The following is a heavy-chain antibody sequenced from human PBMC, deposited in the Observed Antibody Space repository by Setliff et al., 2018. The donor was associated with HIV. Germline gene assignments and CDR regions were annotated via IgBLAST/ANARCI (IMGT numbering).Heavy chain of an antibody. CDR1: GGSVSSGSYY. CDR2: LYFTGST. Sequence: PSETLSLTCSVSGGSVSSGSYYWGWIRQPPGKGLEWIGTLYFTGSTYHNPSLKSRVTISVDTSKNQFSLKLSSVTAADTAVYYCAAGLHYSDSTGYPLTFDYWGQGALVTVSS. V-gene: IGHV4-39*01. J-gene: IGHJ4*02. CDR3: AAGLHYSDSTGYPLTFDY. D-gene: IGHD3-22*01.